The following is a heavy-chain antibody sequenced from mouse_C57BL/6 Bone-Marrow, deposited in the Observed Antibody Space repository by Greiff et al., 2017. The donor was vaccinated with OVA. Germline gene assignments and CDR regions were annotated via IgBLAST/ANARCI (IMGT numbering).Heavy chain of an antibody. J-gene: IGHJ2*01. CDR3: ARHGDGDYASSLDY. Sequence: QVQLQQSGPELVKPGASVKISCKASGYAFSSSWMNWVKQRPGQGLEWIGRIYPGDGDTNYNGKFKGKATLTADKSSSTAYMQLSSLTSEDSAVYFSARHGDGDYASSLDYWGQGTTLTVSS. V-gene: IGHV1-82*01. CDR1: GYAFSSSW. D-gene: IGHD2-13*01. CDR2: IYPGDGDT.